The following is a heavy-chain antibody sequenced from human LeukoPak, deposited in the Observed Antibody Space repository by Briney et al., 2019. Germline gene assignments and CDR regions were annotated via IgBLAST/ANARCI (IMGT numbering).Heavy chain of an antibody. CDR3: ARDLSGSSSWYA. V-gene: IGHV3-21*01. CDR1: GFTFGSYS. D-gene: IGHD6-13*01. Sequence: GGSLRLSCAASGFTFGSYSMNWVRQAPGKGLEWVSSISSSSSYIYYADSVKGRFTISRDNAKNSLYLQMNSLRAEDTAVYYCARDLSGSSSWYAWGQGTLVTVSS. J-gene: IGHJ5*02. CDR2: ISSSSSYI.